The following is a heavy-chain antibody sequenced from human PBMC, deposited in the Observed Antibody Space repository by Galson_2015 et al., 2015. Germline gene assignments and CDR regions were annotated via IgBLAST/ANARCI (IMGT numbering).Heavy chain of an antibody. Sequence: SLRLCCAASGFTFRNYWMVWVRQTPEKGLQWVAKIKYDGSQTFYVDSVKGRFTISRDNAENSLDLQMNSLRADDTAVYYCARDANRGGEFDYWGQGALVTVSS. CDR3: ARDANRGGEFDY. J-gene: IGHJ4*02. D-gene: IGHD1-14*01. V-gene: IGHV3-7*03. CDR2: IKYDGSQT. CDR1: GFTFRNYW.